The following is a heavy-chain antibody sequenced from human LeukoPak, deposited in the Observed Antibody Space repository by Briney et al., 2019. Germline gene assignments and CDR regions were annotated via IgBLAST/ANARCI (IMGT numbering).Heavy chain of an antibody. V-gene: IGHV3-7*04. CDR2: IKPDGGEK. Sequence: GGSLRLSCAASGFTFSRYWMSWVRQAPGKGLEWVANIKPDGGEKYFVDSVRGRFTISRDNAMNSLYLQMNSLRAEDTAMYFCARWGGGFDYWGQGTLVTVSS. D-gene: IGHD3-16*01. CDR1: GFTFSRYW. CDR3: ARWGGGFDY. J-gene: IGHJ4*02.